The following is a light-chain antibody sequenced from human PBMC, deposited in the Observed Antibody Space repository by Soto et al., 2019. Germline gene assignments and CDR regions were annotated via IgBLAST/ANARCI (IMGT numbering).Light chain of an antibody. CDR3: ISYTASSTSYV. CDR2: AVS. CDR1: SSDVGSYDH. V-gene: IGLV2-14*01. Sequence: QSALTQPASVSGSPGQSITISCSGTSSDVGSYDHVAWYQQFPGKTPKLMIYAVSNRPSGVSNRFSGSKSGNTASLTISGLQAEDEADYYCISYTASSTSYVFGTGTKVTVL. J-gene: IGLJ1*01.